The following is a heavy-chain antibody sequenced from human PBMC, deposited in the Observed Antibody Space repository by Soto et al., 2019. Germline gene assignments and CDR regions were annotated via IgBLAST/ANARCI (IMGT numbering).Heavy chain of an antibody. V-gene: IGHV4-59*01. D-gene: IGHD6-13*01. Sequence: NPSETLSLTCTVSDGSISTFCWSWIRQSPGKGLEWIGYIYNTETTDYSPSMKGRLTISVDPSKNQFSLKLRSVTAADTAMYYCARHSGVAEDGTDWGQGTLVTVSS. J-gene: IGHJ1*01. CDR1: DGSISTFC. CDR3: ARHSGVAEDGTD. CDR2: IYNTETT.